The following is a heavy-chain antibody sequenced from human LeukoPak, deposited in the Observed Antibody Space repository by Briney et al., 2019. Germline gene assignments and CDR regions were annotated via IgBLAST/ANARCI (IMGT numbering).Heavy chain of an antibody. V-gene: IGHV1-2*02. Sequence: GASVKVSCKASGYTFTGYYMHWVRQAPGQGLEWMGWINPNSGGTNYAQKFQGRVTMTRDTSISTAYMELSRLRSDDTAVYYCARALYSSKVRGYYYYYYMDVWGKGTTVTVSS. D-gene: IGHD6-13*01. CDR3: ARALYSSKVRGYYYYYYMDV. CDR2: INPNSGGT. J-gene: IGHJ6*03. CDR1: GYTFTGYY.